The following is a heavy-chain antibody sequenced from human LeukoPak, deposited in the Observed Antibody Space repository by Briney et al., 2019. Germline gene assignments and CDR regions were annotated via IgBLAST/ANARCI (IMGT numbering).Heavy chain of an antibody. J-gene: IGHJ6*03. Sequence: SETLSLTCTVSGYSISSGYYWGWIRQPPGKGLEWIGSIYHSGSTYYNPSLKSRVTISVGTSKNQFSLKLSSVTAADTAVYYCGGSTGNSYYYYYMDVWGKGTTVTVSS. D-gene: IGHD2-2*01. V-gene: IGHV4-38-2*02. CDR3: GGSTGNSYYYYYMDV. CDR1: GYSISSGYY. CDR2: IYHSGST.